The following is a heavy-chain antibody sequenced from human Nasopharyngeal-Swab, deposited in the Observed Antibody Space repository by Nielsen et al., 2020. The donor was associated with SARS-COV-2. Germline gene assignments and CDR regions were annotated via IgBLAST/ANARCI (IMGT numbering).Heavy chain of an antibody. J-gene: IGHJ4*02. CDR2: ISYDGSNK. Sequence: GEPLKIARAASGFTVRSYAMHWVRQAPGKGLEWVAVISYDGSNKYYADSVKGRFTISRDNSKNTLYLQMNSLRAEDTAVYYCARPYSGSYWSYFDYRGQGTLVTVSS. CDR3: ARPYSGSYWSYFDY. CDR1: GFTVRSYA. D-gene: IGHD1-26*01. V-gene: IGHV3-30-3*01.